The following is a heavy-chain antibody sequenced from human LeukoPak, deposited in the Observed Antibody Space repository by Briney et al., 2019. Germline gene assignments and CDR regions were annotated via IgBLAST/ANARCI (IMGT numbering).Heavy chain of an antibody. V-gene: IGHV3-38-3*01. CDR2: ISGGST. D-gene: IGHD2-21*01. Sequence: PGGSLRLSCAASGFTVSSNEMSWVRQAPGKDLEWVSSISGGSTYYADSRKGRFTISRDNSKNTLHLQMNSLRAEDTAVYYCARDEVTGIPASGDYWGQGTLVTVSS. J-gene: IGHJ4*02. CDR1: GFTVSSNE. CDR3: ARDEVTGIPASGDY.